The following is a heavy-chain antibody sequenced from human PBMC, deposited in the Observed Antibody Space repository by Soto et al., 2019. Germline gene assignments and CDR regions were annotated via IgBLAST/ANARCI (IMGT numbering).Heavy chain of an antibody. CDR3: AKGSTRSYDYIWGSYPTNWAYLGY. CDR1: GFTFSSYA. Sequence: GGSLRLSCAASGFTFSSYAMSWVRQAPGKGLEWVSAISGSGGSTYYADSVKGRFTISRDNSKNTLYLQMNSLRAEDTAVYYCAKGSTRSYDYIWGSYPTNWAYLGYWGQGTLVTVSS. CDR2: ISGSGGST. V-gene: IGHV3-23*01. D-gene: IGHD3-16*02. J-gene: IGHJ4*02.